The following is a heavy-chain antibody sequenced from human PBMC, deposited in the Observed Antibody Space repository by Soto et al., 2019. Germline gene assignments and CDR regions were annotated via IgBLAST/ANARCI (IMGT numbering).Heavy chain of an antibody. CDR3: ATDSPFGYWNYNY. V-gene: IGHV1-24*01. D-gene: IGHD1-7*01. Sequence: ASVKVSCKVSGYTLTELSMHWVRRAPGKGVEWMGGFDPEDGETIYAQKFQGRVTMTEDTSTDTAYMELSSLRSEDTAVYYCATDSPFGYWNYNYWGQGTLVTVSS. CDR2: FDPEDGET. J-gene: IGHJ4*02. CDR1: GYTLTELS.